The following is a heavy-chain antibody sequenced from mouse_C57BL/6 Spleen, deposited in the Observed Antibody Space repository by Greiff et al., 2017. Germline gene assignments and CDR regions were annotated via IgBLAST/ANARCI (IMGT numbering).Heavy chain of an antibody. CDR1: GYTFTSYG. J-gene: IGHJ3*01. CDR2: IYPRSGNT. V-gene: IGHV1-81*01. D-gene: IGHD2-13*01. CDR3: ARGGDYRRFAY. Sequence: HVQLQQSGAELARPGASVKLSCKASGYTFTSYGISWVKQRTGQGLEWIGEIYPRSGNTYYNEKFKGKATLTADKSSSTAYMELRSLTSEDSAVYFCARGGDYRRFAYWGQGTLVTVSA.